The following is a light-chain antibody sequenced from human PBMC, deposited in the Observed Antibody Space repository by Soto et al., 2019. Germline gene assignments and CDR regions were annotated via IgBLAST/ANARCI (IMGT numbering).Light chain of an antibody. CDR3: QQSYSKT. Sequence: DIQMTQSPSSLSASVGDRVTITCRASQSISSYLNWYQQKPGKAPKLLIYAASSLQSGVPSRFSGSGSGTDFTLTISSLQPEEFATYYCQQSYSKTFGQGTKVEIK. V-gene: IGKV1-39*01. CDR2: AAS. CDR1: QSISSY. J-gene: IGKJ1*01.